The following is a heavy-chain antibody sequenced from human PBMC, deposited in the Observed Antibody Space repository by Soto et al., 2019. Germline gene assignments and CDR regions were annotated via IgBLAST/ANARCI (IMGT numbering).Heavy chain of an antibody. CDR1: GGSISSSSYY. Sequence: SETLSLTCTVSGGSISSSSYYWGWIRQPPGKGLEWIGSIYYSGSTYYNPSLKSRVTISVDTSKNQFSLKLSSVTAADTAVYYCARVFRGSPMDVRGKGTTVTVSS. CDR3: ARVFRGSPMDV. V-gene: IGHV4-39*01. J-gene: IGHJ6*03. D-gene: IGHD6-19*01. CDR2: IYYSGST.